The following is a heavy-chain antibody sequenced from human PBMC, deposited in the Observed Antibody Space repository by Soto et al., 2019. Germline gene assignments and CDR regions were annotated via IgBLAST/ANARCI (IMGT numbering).Heavy chain of an antibody. D-gene: IGHD6-19*01. V-gene: IGHV1-2*04. CDR1: GYTFTGYY. CDR2: INPNSGGT. J-gene: IGHJ6*02. Sequence: QVQLVQSGAEVKKPGASVKVSCKASGYTFTGYYMHWVRQAPGQGLEWMGWINPNSGGTNYAQKFQGWVTMTRDTSISTAYMELSMLRSDDTAVYYCARAVAGTYYYGMDVWGQGPTVTVSS. CDR3: ARAVAGTYYYGMDV.